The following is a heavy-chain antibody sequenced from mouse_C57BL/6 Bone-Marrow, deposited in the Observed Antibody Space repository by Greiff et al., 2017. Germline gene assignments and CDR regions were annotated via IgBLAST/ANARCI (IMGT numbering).Heavy chain of an antibody. V-gene: IGHV1-74*01. CDR1: GYTFTSYW. CDR2: IHPSDSDT. CDR3: AIKNWLPNYYAMDY. Sequence: QVQLKQPGAELVKPGASVKVSCKASGYTFTSYWMHWVKQRPGQGLEWIGRIHPSDSDTNYNQKFKGKATLTVDKSSSTAYMQLSSLTSEDSAVYYCAIKNWLPNYYAMDYWGQGTSVTVSS. J-gene: IGHJ4*01. D-gene: IGHD1-2*01.